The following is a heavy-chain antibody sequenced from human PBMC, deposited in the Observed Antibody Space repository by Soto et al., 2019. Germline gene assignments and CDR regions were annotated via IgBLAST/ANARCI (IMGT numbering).Heavy chain of an antibody. CDR1: GYTFVSYG. D-gene: IGHD3-22*01. CDR3: ARYQDFLDSSGYYDQ. V-gene: IGHV1-18*04. Sequence: QIQLVQSAAEVKKPGASVKVSCKTSGYTFVSYGISWVRQAPGQGLEWMGWISPYNGNTNFAQRFRGRVTLTTDTSTDIVYMDLGSLKSDDTAVYYCARYQDFLDSSGYYDQWGQGTLITVSS. J-gene: IGHJ5*02. CDR2: ISPYNGNT.